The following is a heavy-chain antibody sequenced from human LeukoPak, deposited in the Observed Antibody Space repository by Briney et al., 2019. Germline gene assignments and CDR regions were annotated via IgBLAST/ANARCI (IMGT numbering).Heavy chain of an antibody. Sequence: GGSLRLSCAASGFTFSSYSMNWVRQAPGKGLEWVSYISSSSSTIYYADSVKGRFTISRDNAKNSLYLQMNSLRAEDTAVYYCARGSSAGASLRHDYWGQGTLVTVSS. CDR3: ARGSSAGASLRHDY. CDR1: GFTFSSYS. D-gene: IGHD1-26*01. J-gene: IGHJ4*02. V-gene: IGHV3-48*01. CDR2: ISSSSSTI.